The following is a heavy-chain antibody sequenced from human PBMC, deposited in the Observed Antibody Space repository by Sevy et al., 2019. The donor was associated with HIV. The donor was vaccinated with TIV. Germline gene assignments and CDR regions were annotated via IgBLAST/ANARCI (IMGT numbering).Heavy chain of an antibody. CDR2: IYSSGST. V-gene: IGHV4-61*01. Sequence: SETLSLTCTVSGGSVNSGPYYWSWIRQPPGKGLEWIGYIYSSGSTNYDPSLKSRVIISVDTSKNQFSLNLISVTAADTAVYYCARVSAEVAGKPHFGHWGQGTLVTVSS. CDR1: GGSVNSGPYY. D-gene: IGHD6-19*01. CDR3: ARVSAEVAGKPHFGH. J-gene: IGHJ4*02.